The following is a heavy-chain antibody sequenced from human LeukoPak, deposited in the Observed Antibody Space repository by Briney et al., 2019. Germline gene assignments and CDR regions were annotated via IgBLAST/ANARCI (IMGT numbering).Heavy chain of an antibody. CDR3: ARDWEERLRSRGYYYYYYMDV. D-gene: IGHD5-12*01. Sequence: GGSLRLSCAASGFTFSSYSMNWVRQAPGKGLEWVSSISSSSSYIYYADSVKGRFTISRDNAKNSLYLQMNSLRAEDTAVYYCARDWEERLRSRGYYYYYYMDVWGKGTTVTVSS. J-gene: IGHJ6*03. V-gene: IGHV3-21*01. CDR2: ISSSSSYI. CDR1: GFTFSSYS.